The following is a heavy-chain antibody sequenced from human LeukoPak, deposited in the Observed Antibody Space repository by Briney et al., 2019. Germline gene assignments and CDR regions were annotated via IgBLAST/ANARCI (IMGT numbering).Heavy chain of an antibody. D-gene: IGHD3-3*01. CDR1: GFTFSSYA. CDR3: ARAYYDFWSGSNWFDP. CDR2: ISSNGGST. V-gene: IGHV3-64*01. Sequence: PGGSLRLSCAASGFTFSSYAMHWVRQAPGKGLEYVSAISSNGGSTYYANSVKGRFTISRDNSKNTLYLQMGSLRAEDMAVYYCARAYYDFWSGSNWFDPWGQGTLVTVSS. J-gene: IGHJ5*02.